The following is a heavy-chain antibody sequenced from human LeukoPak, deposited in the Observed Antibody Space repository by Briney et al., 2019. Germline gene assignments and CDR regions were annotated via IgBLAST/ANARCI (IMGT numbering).Heavy chain of an antibody. CDR1: GGSISSSNW. CDR3: AGLYYYDSSGYYYFDY. V-gene: IGHV4-4*02. J-gene: IGHJ4*02. Sequence: PSGTLSLTCAVSGGSISSSNWWSWVRQPPGKGLEWIGEIYHSGSTNYNPSLKSRVTISVDKSKNQFSLKLSSVTAADTAVYYCAGLYYYDSSGYYYFDYWGQGTLVTVSS. D-gene: IGHD3-22*01. CDR2: IYHSGST.